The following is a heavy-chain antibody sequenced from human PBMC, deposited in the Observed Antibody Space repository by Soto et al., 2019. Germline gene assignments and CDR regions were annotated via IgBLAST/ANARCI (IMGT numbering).Heavy chain of an antibody. J-gene: IGHJ4*01. D-gene: IGHD3-3*01. CDR3: ARGVTDYDFWSGYYDSYYFDY. CDR2: FNHSGDT. Sequence: SETLSLTCAVYGGSLSGYYWSWIRQPPGKALEWIGEFNHSGDTNYNPSLKSRVTISVDTSKNQLFLNLSSVTAADTAVYYCARGVTDYDFWSGYYDSYYFDYWGHGTLVTVSS. CDR1: GGSLSGYY. V-gene: IGHV4-34*01.